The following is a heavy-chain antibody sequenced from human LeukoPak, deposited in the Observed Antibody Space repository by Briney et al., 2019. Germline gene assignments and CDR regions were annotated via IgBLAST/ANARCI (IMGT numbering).Heavy chain of an antibody. CDR2: IWYVGSNK. J-gene: IGHJ4*02. D-gene: IGHD6-19*01. CDR1: GFTFSSYG. V-gene: IGHV3-33*01. Sequence: GGSLRLSCAASGFTFSSYGMHWVRQAPGKGLEWVAVIWYVGSNKYYADSVKGRFTISRDNSKNTLYLQMNSLRAEDTAVYYCARADGWLVGVSYWGQGTLVTVSS. CDR3: ARADGWLVGVSY.